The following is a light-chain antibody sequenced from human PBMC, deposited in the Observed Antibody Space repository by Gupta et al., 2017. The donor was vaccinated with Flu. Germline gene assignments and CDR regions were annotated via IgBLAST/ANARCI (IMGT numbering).Light chain of an antibody. Sequence: QPALTQPRPLSGSPGQSVPVSCTGTSTDVGGYNYVSWYHQHPHNAPKLINFDVTQRPAGDPGFSACSKASTAASPTSCGHPAEDAAYYCCCWYGGSDTWVFGGGTKLTVL. V-gene: IGLV2-11*01. J-gene: IGLJ2*01. CDR1: STDVGGYNY. CDR3: CWYGGSDTWV. CDR2: DVT.